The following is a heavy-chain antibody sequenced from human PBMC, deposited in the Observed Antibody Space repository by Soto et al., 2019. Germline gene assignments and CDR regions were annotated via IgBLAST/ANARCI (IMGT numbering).Heavy chain of an antibody. CDR3: ARDGTLYDSSAYYYLY. CDR2: IIPIFGTA. CDR1: GGTFSNYG. V-gene: IGHV1-69*01. D-gene: IGHD3-22*01. Sequence: QVQLVQSGAEVKKPGSSVKVSCKASGGTFSNYGVNWVRQAPGQGLEWMGGIIPIFGTAKYAQKFQGRVTSTADDSTRTAYMELSSLRSEDTAVYYCARDGTLYDSSAYYYLYWGQGTLVTFSS. J-gene: IGHJ4*02.